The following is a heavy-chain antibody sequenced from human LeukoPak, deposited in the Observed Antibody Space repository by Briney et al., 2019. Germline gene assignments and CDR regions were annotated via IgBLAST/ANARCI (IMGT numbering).Heavy chain of an antibody. V-gene: IGHV3-30*02. CDR1: GFTFSSYG. CDR3: ARVGYCSTTSCYWRAFDY. CDR2: IRYDGSIK. D-gene: IGHD2-2*01. J-gene: IGHJ4*02. Sequence: PGGSLRLSCAASGFTFSSYGMHWVRQAPGKGLEWVAFIRYDGSIKYYADSVKGRFTISRDNTKNSLYLQMNSLRAEDTAVYYCARVGYCSTTSCYWRAFDYWGQGTLVTVSS.